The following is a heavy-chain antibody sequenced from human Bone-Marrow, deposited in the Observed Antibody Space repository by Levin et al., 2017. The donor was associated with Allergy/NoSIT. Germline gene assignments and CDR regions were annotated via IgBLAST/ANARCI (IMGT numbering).Heavy chain of an antibody. D-gene: IGHD4-23*01. CDR2: ISKDSVTI. CDR3: VRDGGLIDY. Sequence: GGSLRLSCEASGFIFGDYYMSWFRQAPGKGLEWVSYISKDSVTIYYADSVRGRFTIHRDNAKSSLYLQMRSLRAEDTAVYYCVRDGGLIDYWGRGTLVTVSS. CDR1: GFIFGDYY. V-gene: IGHV3-11*01. J-gene: IGHJ4*02.